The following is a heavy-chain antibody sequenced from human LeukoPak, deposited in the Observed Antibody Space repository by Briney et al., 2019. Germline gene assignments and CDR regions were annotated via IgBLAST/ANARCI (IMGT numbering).Heavy chain of an antibody. CDR2: ISYDGSNK. CDR3: ARDAWNYYDSSGYLGY. Sequence: GGSLRLSCAASGFTFSSYAMHWVRQAPGKGLEWVAVISYDGSNKYYADSVKGRFTISRDNSKNTLYLHMNSLRAEDTAVYYCARDAWNYYDSSGYLGYWGQGTLVTVSS. CDR1: GFTFSSYA. J-gene: IGHJ4*02. D-gene: IGHD3-22*01. V-gene: IGHV3-30*04.